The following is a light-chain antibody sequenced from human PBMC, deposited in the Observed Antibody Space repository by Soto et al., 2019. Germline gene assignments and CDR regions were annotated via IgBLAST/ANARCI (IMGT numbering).Light chain of an antibody. CDR2: DVS. CDR3: QQYDHWPPAT. J-gene: IGKJ1*01. V-gene: IGKV3-15*01. Sequence: IVWTQAPATLSLSPGERVTLSCRASQSISSSLAWYQQKRGQAPRLLMYDVSTRATGVPARFSGSGSGTEFTLTISSLQSEDFALYYCQQYDHWPPATFGQGTKVDIK. CDR1: QSISSS.